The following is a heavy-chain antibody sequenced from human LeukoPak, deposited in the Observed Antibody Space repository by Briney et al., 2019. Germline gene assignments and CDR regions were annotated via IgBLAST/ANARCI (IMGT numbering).Heavy chain of an antibody. CDR2: IIPIFGTA. V-gene: IGHV1-69*01. CDR1: GGTFSSYA. D-gene: IGHD3-22*01. CDR3: ARSSVRNYYDSSGPRDAFDT. J-gene: IGHJ3*02. Sequence: SVKVSCKASGGTFSSYAISWVRQAPGQGLEWMGGIIPIFGTANYAQKFQGRVTITADEFTSTAYMELSSLRSEDTAVYYCARSSVRNYYDSSGPRDAFDTWGQGTMVTVSS.